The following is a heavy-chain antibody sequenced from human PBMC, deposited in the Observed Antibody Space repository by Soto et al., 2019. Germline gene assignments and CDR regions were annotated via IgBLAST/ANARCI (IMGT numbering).Heavy chain of an antibody. V-gene: IGHV4-59*01. D-gene: IGHD1-26*01. CDR3: AREGGGYRFDY. CDR1: GTSFGTYY. Sequence: QVRLQESGPGLVKPSETLSLTCAVSGTSFGTYYWSWIRQPPGEGLEWIGYIFYSGHLKYNPSLKSRLTISVDPPENHISLRLTSVTAADPAVYYCAREGGGYRFDYWGQGALVTVSS. CDR2: IFYSGHL. J-gene: IGHJ4*02.